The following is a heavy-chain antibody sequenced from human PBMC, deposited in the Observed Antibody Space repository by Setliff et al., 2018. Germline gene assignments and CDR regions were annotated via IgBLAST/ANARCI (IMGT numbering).Heavy chain of an antibody. CDR2: IYYSGST. J-gene: IGHJ4*02. CDR1: GASISSHY. Sequence: SETLSLTCTVSGASISSHYWSWIRQPPGKGLEWIGGIYYSGSTNYNPSLKSRVTISVDTSKNQFSLKLTSVTAADTAVYYCARDRAAASSFDYWGQGTLVTVSS. CDR3: ARDRAAASSFDY. D-gene: IGHD6-13*01. V-gene: IGHV4-59*11.